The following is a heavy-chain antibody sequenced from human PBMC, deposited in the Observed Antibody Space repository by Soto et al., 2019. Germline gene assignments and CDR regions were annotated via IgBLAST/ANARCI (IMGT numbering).Heavy chain of an antibody. V-gene: IGHV3-9*01. D-gene: IGHD6-6*01. CDR2: ISWNSGSI. Sequence: GGSLRLSCAASGFTFDDYAMHWVRQAPGKGLEWVSGISWNSGSIGYADSVKGRFTISRDNAKNSLYLQMNSLRAEDTALYYCAKDRVAARSYYYYGMDVWGQGTTVTVSS. CDR1: GFTFDDYA. CDR3: AKDRVAARSYYYYGMDV. J-gene: IGHJ6*02.